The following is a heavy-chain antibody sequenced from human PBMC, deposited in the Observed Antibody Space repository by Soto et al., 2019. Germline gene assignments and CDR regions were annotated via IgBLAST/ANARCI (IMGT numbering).Heavy chain of an antibody. D-gene: IGHD5-12*01. J-gene: IGHJ4*02. V-gene: IGHV3-23*01. CDR1: GFTFSSYA. CDR2: ISGSGGST. Sequence: GGSLRFSCAASGFTFSSYAMSWVRQAPGKGLEWVSAISGSGGSTYYADSVKGRFTISRDNSKNTLYLQMNSLRAEDTAVYYCAKSKTQTGYAFDYWGQGTLVTVSS. CDR3: AKSKTQTGYAFDY.